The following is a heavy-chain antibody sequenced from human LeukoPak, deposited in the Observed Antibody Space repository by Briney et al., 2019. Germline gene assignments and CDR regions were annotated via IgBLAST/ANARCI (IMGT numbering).Heavy chain of an antibody. D-gene: IGHD3-10*02. Sequence: SVKVSCKPTGGTFNSYAITWVRQAPGQGLEYMGLIVPQFGTPNYARNFQGRVSITADKSTNTVYMELTSLRAEDTADYYCAELGITMIGGVWGKGTTVTISS. J-gene: IGHJ6*04. CDR1: GGTFNSYA. V-gene: IGHV1-69*06. CDR2: IVPQFGTP. CDR3: AELGITMIGGV.